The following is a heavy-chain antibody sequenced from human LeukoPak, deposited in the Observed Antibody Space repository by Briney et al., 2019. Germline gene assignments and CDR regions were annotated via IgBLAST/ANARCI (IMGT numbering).Heavy chain of an antibody. J-gene: IGHJ4*02. CDR2: INPSGGST. V-gene: IGHV1-46*01. CDR3: AREGEVIVTDNLFY. D-gene: IGHD2-21*01. CDR1: GYTFTSYY. Sequence: ASVTVSSMASGYTFTSYYMHWVRQAPGQGLEWMGIINPSGGSTTYAQMFQGRVTMTRDTSTRTVYMELSSLRSEDTAAYYCAREGEVIVTDNLFYWGQGTLVTVSS.